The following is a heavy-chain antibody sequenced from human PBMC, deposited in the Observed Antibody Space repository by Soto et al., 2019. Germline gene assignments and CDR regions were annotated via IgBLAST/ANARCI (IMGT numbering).Heavy chain of an antibody. J-gene: IGHJ4*02. CDR1: GFTFDDYA. V-gene: IGHV3-9*01. CDR3: AKTIAAAGLDYFDY. Sequence: EVQLVESGGGLVQPGRSLRLSCAASGFTFDDYAMHWVRQAPGKGLEWVSGISWNSGSIGYADSVKGRFTISRDNAKNYLYLQMNSLRAEDTALYYCAKTIAAAGLDYFDYWGQGTLVTVSS. D-gene: IGHD6-13*01. CDR2: ISWNSGSI.